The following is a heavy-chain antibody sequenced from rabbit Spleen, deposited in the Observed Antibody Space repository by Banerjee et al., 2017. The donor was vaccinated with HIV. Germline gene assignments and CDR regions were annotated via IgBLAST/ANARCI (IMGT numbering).Heavy chain of an antibody. CDR1: GFTISTSYW. J-gene: IGHJ6*01. D-gene: IGHD8-1*01. V-gene: IGHV1S45*01. CDR2: IDGGSSGFT. CDR3: ARDSGSSFSSYGMDL. Sequence: EESGGDLVKPEGSLTLTCTASGFTISTSYWICWVRQAPGKGLEWIACIDGGSSGFTYFASWAKGRFTISKTSSTTVTLQMTSLTAADTATYFCARDSGSSFSSYGMDLWGPGTLVTVS.